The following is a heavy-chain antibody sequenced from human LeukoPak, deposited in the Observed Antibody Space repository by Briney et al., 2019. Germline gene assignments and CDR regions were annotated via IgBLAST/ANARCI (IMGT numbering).Heavy chain of an antibody. CDR1: GGTFSSYA. J-gene: IGHJ4*02. Sequence: ASVKVSCKASGGTFSSYAISWVRQAPGQGLEWMGGIIPIFGTANYAQKFQGRVTITADGSTSTAYMELSSLRSEDTAVYYCARDHDYGDYLSDYWGQGTLVTVSS. D-gene: IGHD4-17*01. CDR3: ARDHDYGDYLSDY. CDR2: IIPIFGTA. V-gene: IGHV1-69*13.